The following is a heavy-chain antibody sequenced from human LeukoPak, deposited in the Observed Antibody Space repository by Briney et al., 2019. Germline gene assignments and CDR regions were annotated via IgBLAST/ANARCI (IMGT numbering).Heavy chain of an antibody. CDR1: GFTFSSFG. Sequence: GRSLRLSCAASGFTFSSFGMHWVRQAPGKGLEWVAVIWYDGSNKYYADSVKGRFTISRDNSKNTLYLQMNSLRAEDTAVYYCARDARDGYTSVDAFDIWGQGTMVTVSS. CDR2: IWYDGSNK. D-gene: IGHD5-24*01. V-gene: IGHV3-33*01. J-gene: IGHJ3*02. CDR3: ARDARDGYTSVDAFDI.